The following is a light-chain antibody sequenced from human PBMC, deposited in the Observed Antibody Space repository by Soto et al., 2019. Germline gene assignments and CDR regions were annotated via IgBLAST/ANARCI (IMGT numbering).Light chain of an antibody. CDR3: SSYTSISGAV. V-gene: IGLV2-14*01. CDR2: DVS. CDR1: SSDVGGYNY. J-gene: IGLJ1*01. Sequence: QSVLTQPASVSGSPGQSITISCTGTSSDVGGYNYVSWYQQHPGKAPKLMIYDVSNRPSGVSNRFSGYKSGNTASLTISGLQAEDEADYYCSSYTSISGAVFGTGTKLTVL.